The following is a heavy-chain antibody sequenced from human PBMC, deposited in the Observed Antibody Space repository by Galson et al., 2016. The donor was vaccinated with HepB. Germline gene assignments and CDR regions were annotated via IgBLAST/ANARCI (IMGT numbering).Heavy chain of an antibody. CDR2: INSDGSDT. CDR3: AKGFCISTSCYAGFAGYHYMDV. D-gene: IGHD2-2*01. CDR1: GFNFASYW. Sequence: SLRLSCAASGFNFASYWMHWVRQGPGKGLVWVSRINSDGSDTTYADSVKGRFTIPRDNAKNTLYLQMNSLRAEDTAVYYCAKGFCISTSCYAGFAGYHYMDVWGKGTTVTVSS. J-gene: IGHJ6*03. V-gene: IGHV3-74*03.